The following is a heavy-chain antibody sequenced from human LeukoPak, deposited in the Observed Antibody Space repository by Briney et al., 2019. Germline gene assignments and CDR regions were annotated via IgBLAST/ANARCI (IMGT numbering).Heavy chain of an antibody. J-gene: IGHJ4*02. D-gene: IGHD5-24*01. V-gene: IGHV3-23*01. CDR2: ISGSGSGT. Sequence: GGSLRLSCATSGFTFNTYAMSWVRQAPGKGLEWVSLISGSGSGTHYADPVKGRFTISRDNSKNMLYLHINTRRADDTAVYYCSRSGTEDGYNIYFDHWGQGTLVTVSS. CDR3: SRSGTEDGYNIYFDH. CDR1: GFTFNTYA.